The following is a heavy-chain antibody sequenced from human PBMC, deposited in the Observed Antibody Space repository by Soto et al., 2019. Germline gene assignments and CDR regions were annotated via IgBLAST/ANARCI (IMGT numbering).Heavy chain of an antibody. J-gene: IGHJ4*02. Sequence: ASETLSLTCTVSGGSISSYYWSWIRQPPGKGLEWIGYIYYSGSTNYNPSLKSRVTISVDTSKNQFSLKLSSVTAADTAVYYCARGSTYYYDSSGYLDYWGQGTLVTVS. D-gene: IGHD3-22*01. CDR1: GGSISSYY. V-gene: IGHV4-59*01. CDR2: IYYSGST. CDR3: ARGSTYYYDSSGYLDY.